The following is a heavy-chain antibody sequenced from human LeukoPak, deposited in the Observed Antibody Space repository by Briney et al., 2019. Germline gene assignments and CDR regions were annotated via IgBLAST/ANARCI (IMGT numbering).Heavy chain of an antibody. D-gene: IGHD5-24*01. CDR2: ISSSGSVT. CDR1: GFAFSDYY. CDR3: AREMATGPFDY. V-gene: IGHV3-11*04. J-gene: IGHJ4*02. Sequence: GGSLRLSCAASGFAFSDYYMSWIRQAPGKGLEWVAYISSSGSVTYYADSVKGRFTISRDNAKNSLYLQMNSLRAEDTAVYYCAREMATGPFDYWGQGTLVTVSS.